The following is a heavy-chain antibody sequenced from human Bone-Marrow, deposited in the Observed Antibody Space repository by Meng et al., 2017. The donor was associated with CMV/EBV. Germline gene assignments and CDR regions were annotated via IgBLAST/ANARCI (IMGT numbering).Heavy chain of an antibody. Sequence: SETLSLTCTVSGASISSGGYYWNWIRQHPGKGLEWIGYIYYSGSTYYNPSLKSRVTISVDTSKSQFSLKLVSVTAADTAVYYCAVKETGSGSYSSFDAWGQGTLVTVDS. CDR1: GASISSGGYY. CDR2: IYYSGST. J-gene: IGHJ5*02. CDR3: AVKETGSGSYSSFDA. V-gene: IGHV4-31*03. D-gene: IGHD3-10*01.